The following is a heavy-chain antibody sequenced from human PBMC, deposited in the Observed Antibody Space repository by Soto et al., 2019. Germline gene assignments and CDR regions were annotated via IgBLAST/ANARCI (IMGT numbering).Heavy chain of an antibody. D-gene: IGHD3-10*01. CDR3: AKPLRDYYGSGSSY. Sequence: EVQLLESGGGLVQPGGSLRLSCAASGFTFSSYAMSWVRQAPGKGLEWVSAISGSGGSTYYADSVKGRLTISRDNSKNTLYLQMNSLRAEDTAVYYCAKPLRDYYGSGSSYWGQGTLVTVSS. J-gene: IGHJ4*02. V-gene: IGHV3-23*01. CDR2: ISGSGGST. CDR1: GFTFSSYA.